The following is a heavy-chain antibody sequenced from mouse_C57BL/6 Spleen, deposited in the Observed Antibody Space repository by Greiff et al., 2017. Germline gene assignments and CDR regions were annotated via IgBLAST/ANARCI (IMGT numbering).Heavy chain of an antibody. CDR1: GYSITSGYD. D-gene: IGHD1-2*01. CDR2: ISYSGST. V-gene: IGHV3-1*01. J-gene: IGHJ1*03. Sequence: VQLKESGPGMVKPSQSLSLTCTVTGYSITSGYDWHWIRHFPGNKLEWMGYISYSGSTNYNPSLKSRISITHDTSKNHFFLKLNSVTTEDTATYYCARIESYGGYFDVWGTGTTVTVSS. CDR3: ARIESYGGYFDV.